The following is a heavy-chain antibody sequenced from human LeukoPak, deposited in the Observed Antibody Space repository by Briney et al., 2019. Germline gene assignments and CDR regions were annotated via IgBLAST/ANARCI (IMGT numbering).Heavy chain of an antibody. CDR1: GGSISSSNW. D-gene: IGHD6-19*01. Sequence: PSETLSLTCAVSGGSISSSNWWSWVRQPPGKGLEWIGEIYHSGSTNYNPSLKSRVTISVDKSKNQFSLKLSSVTAADTAVYYCARGTGYSSGWYIGWYFDLWGRGTLVTVSS. CDR2: IYHSGST. V-gene: IGHV4-4*02. J-gene: IGHJ2*01. CDR3: ARGTGYSSGWYIGWYFDL.